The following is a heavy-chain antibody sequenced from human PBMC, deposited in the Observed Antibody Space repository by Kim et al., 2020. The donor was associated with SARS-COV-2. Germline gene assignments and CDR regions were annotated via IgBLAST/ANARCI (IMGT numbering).Heavy chain of an antibody. CDR3: ARQGVGSWFNFDV. D-gene: IGHD6-13*01. V-gene: IGHV4-38-2*01. J-gene: IGHJ3*01. CDR1: GSSIGLGYY. CDR2: VSHSGHT. Sequence: SETLSLTCAVSGSSIGLGYYWGWIRQPPGGGLEWVGSVSHSGHTYYNSSLKSRVTMSVDTSKNLVSLMLSSVTAADTAAYYCARQGVGSWFNFDVCGRG.